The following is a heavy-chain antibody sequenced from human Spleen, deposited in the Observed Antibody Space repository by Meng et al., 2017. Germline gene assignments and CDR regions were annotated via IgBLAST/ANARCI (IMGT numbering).Heavy chain of an antibody. J-gene: IGHJ4*02. Sequence: ASVKVSCKASGYSFINSGFTWVRQAPGQGLEWMGWISAHNGNTNYAQKLQGRVTMTTDTSTSTAYMELRSLRSDDTAVYYCARDPAAKSIAAAGLGYWGQGTLVTVSS. D-gene: IGHD6-13*01. CDR2: ISAHNGNT. V-gene: IGHV1-18*01. CDR1: GYSFINSG. CDR3: ARDPAAKSIAAAGLGY.